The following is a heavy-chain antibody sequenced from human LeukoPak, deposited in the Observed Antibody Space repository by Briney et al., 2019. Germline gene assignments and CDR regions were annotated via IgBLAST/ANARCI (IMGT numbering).Heavy chain of an antibody. CDR2: INPSGGST. D-gene: IGHD1-26*01. V-gene: IGHV1-46*01. CDR3: ARDGGWWELLPDAFDI. CDR1: GYTFTSYY. Sequence: AASVKVSCKASGYTFTSYYMHWVRQAPGQGLEWMGIINPSGGSTSYAQKFQGRVTMTRDTSTSTVYMELSSLRSEDTAVYYCARDGGWWELLPDAFDIWGQGTMVTVSS. J-gene: IGHJ3*02.